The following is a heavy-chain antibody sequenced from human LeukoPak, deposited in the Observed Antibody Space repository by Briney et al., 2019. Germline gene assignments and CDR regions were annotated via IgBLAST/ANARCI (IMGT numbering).Heavy chain of an antibody. V-gene: IGHV3-7*01. CDR1: GFTFNTYW. J-gene: IGHJ3*02. D-gene: IGHD1-26*01. Sequence: PGGSLRLSCAVSGFTFNTYWMSWVRQAPGKGLEWVANIKQGGSEKYYVASVKGRFTISRDNAKNSLFLQMNSLRAEDTAVYYCAREGVGASTHAFDIWGQGTMVTVSS. CDR2: IKQGGSEK. CDR3: AREGVGASTHAFDI.